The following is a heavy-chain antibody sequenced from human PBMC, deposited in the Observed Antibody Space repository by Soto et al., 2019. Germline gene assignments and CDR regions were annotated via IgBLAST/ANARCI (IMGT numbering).Heavy chain of an antibody. CDR3: ARDLTGGPTYYDFWSGYSPVDY. Sequence: GASVKVSCKASGYTFTGYYMHWVRQAPGQGLEWMGIIDPSGGSTSYAQKFQGRVSMTRDTSTSTVHMDLNSLRSEDTAVYYCARDLTGGPTYYDFWSGYSPVDYWGLGTLVTVSS. V-gene: IGHV1-46*03. CDR2: IDPSGGST. J-gene: IGHJ4*02. D-gene: IGHD3-3*01. CDR1: GYTFTGYY.